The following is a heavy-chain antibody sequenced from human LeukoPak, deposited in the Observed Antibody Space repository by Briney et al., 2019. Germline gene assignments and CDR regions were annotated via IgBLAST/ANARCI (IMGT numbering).Heavy chain of an antibody. D-gene: IGHD3-22*01. CDR3: AKDPKYYYDSSGYFDY. Sequence: GGSLRLSCAASGFTFSSYGMHWVRQAPGKGLEWVAVIWYDGSNKYYADSVKGRFTISRDNPKNTLYLQMNSLRAEDTAVYYCAKDPKYYYDSSGYFDYWGQGTLVTVSS. V-gene: IGHV3-33*06. CDR2: IWYDGSNK. CDR1: GFTFSSYG. J-gene: IGHJ4*02.